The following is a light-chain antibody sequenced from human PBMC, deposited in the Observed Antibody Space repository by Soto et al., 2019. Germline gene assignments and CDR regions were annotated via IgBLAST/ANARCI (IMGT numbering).Light chain of an antibody. CDR1: QGVSATS. Sequence: EIVLPQYPGTLSFSPGERATPPCRAGQGVSATSFAWYQHKPGPGPRLLIPGGSTRATGTPDRFSGSVSGTDLTLTISRLEPEDFAVYYCQQYGSSTRTFGQGTKVEVK. J-gene: IGKJ1*01. CDR2: GGS. V-gene: IGKV3-20*01. CDR3: QQYGSSTRT.